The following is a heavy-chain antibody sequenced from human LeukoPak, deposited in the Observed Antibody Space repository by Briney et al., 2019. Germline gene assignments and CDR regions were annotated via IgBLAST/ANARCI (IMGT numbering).Heavy chain of an antibody. CDR2: IYYSGST. J-gene: IGHJ4*02. V-gene: IGHV4-59*01. Sequence: PSETLSLTCTVSGGSISSYYWSWILQPPGKGLEWIGYIYYSGSTNYNPSLKSRVTISVDTSKNQFSLKLSSVTAADTAVYYCARDSDSSGYSPFGYWGQGTLVTVSS. CDR1: GGSISSYY. D-gene: IGHD3-22*01. CDR3: ARDSDSSGYSPFGY.